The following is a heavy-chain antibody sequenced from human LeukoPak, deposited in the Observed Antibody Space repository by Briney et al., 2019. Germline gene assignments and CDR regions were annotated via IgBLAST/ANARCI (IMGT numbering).Heavy chain of an antibody. CDR3: ALLRPPADC. CDR1: GDSVSSKSAA. Sequence: SQTLSLTRAISGDSVSSKSAAWNWISQSPSRGLEWLGRTYYRSKWNNQYAVSLKGRITINPDISKNQFSLQLKSVTDEDTAVYSCALLRPPADCWGQGTLVSVSS. CDR2: TYYRSKWNN. V-gene: IGHV6-1*01. J-gene: IGHJ1*01. D-gene: IGHD3/OR15-3a*01.